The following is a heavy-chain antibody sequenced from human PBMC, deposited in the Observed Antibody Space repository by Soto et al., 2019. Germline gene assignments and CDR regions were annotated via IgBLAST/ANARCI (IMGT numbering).Heavy chain of an antibody. CDR3: TRAHLYNWNYIDY. V-gene: IGHV3-74*01. CDR2: IKSDASST. J-gene: IGHJ4*02. D-gene: IGHD1-20*01. CDR1: GFTFSRYW. Sequence: GGSLRLSCSASGFTFSRYWMHWVRQAPGKGLVWVSRIKSDASSTNYADFVEGRFSISRDNAKDTLYLQMNSLRAEDTAVYYCTRAHLYNWNYIDYWGQGTLVNVSS.